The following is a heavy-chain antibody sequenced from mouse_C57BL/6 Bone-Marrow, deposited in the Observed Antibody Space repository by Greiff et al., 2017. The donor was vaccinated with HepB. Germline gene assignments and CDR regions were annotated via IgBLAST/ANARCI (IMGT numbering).Heavy chain of an antibody. CDR3: TRSMNFDV. J-gene: IGHJ1*03. CDR2: IYPGNSDT. CDR1: GYTFTSYW. V-gene: IGHV1-5*01. Sequence: VQLQQSGTVLARPGASVKMSCKTSGYTFTSYWMHWVKQRPGQGLEWIGAIYPGNSDTSYNQKFKGKAKLTAVTSASTAYMELSSLTNEDSAVYYCTRSMNFDVWGTGTTVTVSS.